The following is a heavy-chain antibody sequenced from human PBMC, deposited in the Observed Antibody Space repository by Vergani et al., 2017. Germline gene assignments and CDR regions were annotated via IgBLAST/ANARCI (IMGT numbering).Heavy chain of an antibody. CDR3: ARVNTETNGQLYYYDYMDV. CDR1: GASFTSYH. V-gene: IGHV4-34*01. Sequence: QVQLQQWGGGLLKPSETLSLTCVVNGASFTSYHWTWIRQSPGEGLEWVGDIDHTGRPDYNPSLKSRLTMSVDKSRNQFSLTLNSVTATDTAIYFCARVNTETNGQLYYYDYMDVWGQGTAVTVS. CDR2: IDHTGRP. J-gene: IGHJ6*03. D-gene: IGHD4-11*01.